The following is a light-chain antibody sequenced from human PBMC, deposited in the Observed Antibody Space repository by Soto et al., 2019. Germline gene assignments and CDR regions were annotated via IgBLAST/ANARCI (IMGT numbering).Light chain of an antibody. CDR2: DAF. Sequence: DVPMTQSPSSLSASVGDRVTITCQASQDINNYLNWYQQKPVKDPTLLIYDAFNLETGVASRFSGGGSGTDFTLTFSSMQPEDIATDYRQQYGRLMWTFGQGTKVEIK. CDR3: QQYGRLMWT. CDR1: QDINNY. V-gene: IGKV1-33*01. J-gene: IGKJ1*01.